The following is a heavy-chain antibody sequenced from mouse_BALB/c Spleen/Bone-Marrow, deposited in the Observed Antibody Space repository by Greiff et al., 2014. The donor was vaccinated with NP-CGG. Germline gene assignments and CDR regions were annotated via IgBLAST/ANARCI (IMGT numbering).Heavy chain of an antibody. CDR3: AREDYYGSSYGDY. Sequence: QVQLQQSGAELMKPGASVKLSCKATGYTFSSYWIEWVKQRPGHGLEWIGEILPGSGSTNYNEKFKGKATFTADTSSNTAYMQLSSLTSEDSAVYYCAREDYYGSSYGDYWGQGTTLTVSS. D-gene: IGHD1-1*01. V-gene: IGHV1-9*01. CDR2: ILPGSGST. CDR1: GYTFSSYW. J-gene: IGHJ2*01.